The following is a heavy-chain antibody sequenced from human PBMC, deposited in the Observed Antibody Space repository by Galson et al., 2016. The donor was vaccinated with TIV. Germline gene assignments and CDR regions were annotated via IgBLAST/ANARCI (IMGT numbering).Heavy chain of an antibody. CDR2: IYSGGDT. Sequence: SLRLSCAASEITVSRNYMTWVRQAPGGGLEWVSTIYSGGDTYYADSVKGRFTISRDNSKNTLYLQMSGLRTEDTAVYYCAIDRYYDASGYYYYYYGMDVWGQGTTVTVSS. J-gene: IGHJ6*02. CDR3: AIDRYYDASGYYYYYYGMDV. D-gene: IGHD3-22*01. CDR1: EITVSRNY. V-gene: IGHV3-66*02.